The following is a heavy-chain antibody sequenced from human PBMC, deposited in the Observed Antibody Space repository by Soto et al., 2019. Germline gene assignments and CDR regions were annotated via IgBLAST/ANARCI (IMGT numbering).Heavy chain of an antibody. CDR2: IIPIFGTA. V-gene: IGHV1-69*01. CDR3: AIASYDSSGYWISDFDN. J-gene: IGHJ4*02. CDR1: GGTFSSYA. Sequence: QVQLVQSGAEVKKPGSSVKVSCKASGGTFSSYAISWVRQAPGQGLEWMGGIIPIFGTANYAQKFQGRVTITADESTRTSYMEVSNLRSVDTAVYYCAIASYDSSGYWISDFDNWAQGTLVTVSS. D-gene: IGHD3-22*01.